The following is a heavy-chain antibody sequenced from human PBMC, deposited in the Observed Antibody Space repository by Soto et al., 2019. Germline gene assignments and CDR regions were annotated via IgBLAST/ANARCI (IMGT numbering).Heavy chain of an antibody. CDR3: ARGRGEWLVRGYYFDY. V-gene: IGHV4-61*01. Sequence: SETLSLTCTVSGGSVSSGSYYWSWIRQPPGKGLEWIGYIYYSGSTNYNPSLKSRVTISVDTSKNQFSLKLSSVTAADTAVYYCARGRGEWLVRGYYFDYWGQGTLVTVSS. CDR2: IYYSGST. CDR1: GGSVSSGSYY. D-gene: IGHD6-19*01. J-gene: IGHJ4*02.